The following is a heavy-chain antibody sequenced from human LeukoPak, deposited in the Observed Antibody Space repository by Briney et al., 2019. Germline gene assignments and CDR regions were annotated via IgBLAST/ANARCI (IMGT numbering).Heavy chain of an antibody. D-gene: IGHD6-6*01. Sequence: SGRIYTSGSANYNPSLKSRVTMSVDTSKNQFSLKLSSVTAADTAVYYCARASIAARQLDYWGQGTLVTVSS. CDR3: ARASIAARQLDY. CDR2: IYTSGSA. J-gene: IGHJ4*02. V-gene: IGHV4-4*07.